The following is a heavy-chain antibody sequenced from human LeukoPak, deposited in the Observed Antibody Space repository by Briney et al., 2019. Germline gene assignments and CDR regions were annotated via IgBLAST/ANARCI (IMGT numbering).Heavy chain of an antibody. CDR3: VAYYDTAFDI. CDR2: IYYSGST. V-gene: IGHV4-59*01. CDR1: GGSISSYN. D-gene: IGHD3-22*01. J-gene: IGHJ3*02. Sequence: SETLSLTCTVSGGSISSYNWCWIRQPPRTGLEWIGYIYYSGSTNYNPSLKSRVTISVDTSKNQFSLKLSSVTAADTAVYYCVAYYDTAFDIWGQGTMVTVSS.